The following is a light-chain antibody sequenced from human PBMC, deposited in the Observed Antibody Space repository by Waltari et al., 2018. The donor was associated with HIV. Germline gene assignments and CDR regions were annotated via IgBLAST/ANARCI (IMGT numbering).Light chain of an antibody. J-gene: IGLJ1*01. V-gene: IGLV1-47*01. Sequence: QSVLTQPPSASGTPGQRVTISCSGSNSNIGSKDVSWFQHLPGTAPKLLIYRTNQRRSGVPDRFSGSKSGTSASLAISGLRSDDEADYYCAAWDDTLSSYVFGTGTTVTV. CDR1: NSNIGSKD. CDR3: AAWDDTLSSYV. CDR2: RTN.